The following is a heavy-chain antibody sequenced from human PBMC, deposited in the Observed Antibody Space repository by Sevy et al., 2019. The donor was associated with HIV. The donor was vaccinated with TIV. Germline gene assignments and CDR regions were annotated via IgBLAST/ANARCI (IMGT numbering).Heavy chain of an antibody. D-gene: IGHD3-3*01. J-gene: IGHJ6*02. CDR1: GFTFNYAW. Sequence: GGSLRLSCAASGFTFNYAWMSWVRQAPGKGLEWVGRIKSKTDGGTADYPANVKGRFTISRDDSENTLYLQMNSLKTEDTAVYYCASVVKNDFWDGHVNYYGLDVWGQGTTVTVSS. V-gene: IGHV3-15*01. CDR2: IKSKTDGGTA. CDR3: ASVVKNDFWDGHVNYYGLDV.